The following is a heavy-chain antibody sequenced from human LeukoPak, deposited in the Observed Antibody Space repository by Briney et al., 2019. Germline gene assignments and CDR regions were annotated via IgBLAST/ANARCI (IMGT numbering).Heavy chain of an antibody. CDR3: ASHGGGDSWFDP. V-gene: IGHV4-59*08. CDR1: GASISSYY. D-gene: IGHD2-21*01. CDR2: IYYSGST. Sequence: SETLSLTCTVSGASISSYYWSWIRQPPGKGLEWIGYIYYSGSTKYNPSLKSRVTISVDTSKNQFSLKLSSVTAADTAVYYCASHGGGDSWFDPWGQGTLVTVSS. J-gene: IGHJ5*02.